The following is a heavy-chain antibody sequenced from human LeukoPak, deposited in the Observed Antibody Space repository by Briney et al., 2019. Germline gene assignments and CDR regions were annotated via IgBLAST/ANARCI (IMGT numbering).Heavy chain of an antibody. D-gene: IGHD5-18*01. CDR1: GFTFNKFA. Sequence: GGSLRLSFAASGFTFNKFAMSWVRQAPGKGLEWVSAIIGSGGSTSNADSVKGRFTISRDNSKSVLYLQMNSLRAEDTAVYYCAKESPRGYSFDFWGQGTLVTVSS. CDR3: AKESPRGYSFDF. CDR2: IIGSGGST. J-gene: IGHJ4*02. V-gene: IGHV3-23*01.